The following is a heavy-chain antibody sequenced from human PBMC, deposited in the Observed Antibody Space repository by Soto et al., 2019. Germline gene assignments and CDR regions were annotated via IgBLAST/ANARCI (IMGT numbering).Heavy chain of an antibody. J-gene: IGHJ4*02. CDR3: ARDFRLKYYYDSSGSPALGY. V-gene: IGHV1-18*01. CDR1: GYTFTSYG. Sequence: AASVKVSCKASGYTFTSYGISWVRQAPGQGLEWMGWISAYNGNTNYAQKLQGRVTMTTDTSTSTAYMELRSLRSDDTAVYYCARDFRLKYYYDSSGSPALGYWGQGTLVTVS. CDR2: ISAYNGNT. D-gene: IGHD3-22*01.